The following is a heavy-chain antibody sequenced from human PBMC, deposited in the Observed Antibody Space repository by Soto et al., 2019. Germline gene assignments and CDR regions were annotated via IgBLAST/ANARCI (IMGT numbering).Heavy chain of an antibody. CDR1: GGTFSSYA. CDR2: IIPIFGTA. V-gene: IGHV1-69*01. CDR3: ARDRCSSTSCPLVYYGMDV. D-gene: IGHD2-2*01. Sequence: QVQLVQSGAEVKKPGSSVKVSCKASGGTFSSYAISWVRQAPGQGLEWMGGIIPIFGTANYAQKFQVRVTITVDESTRTAYLDLSSLRSEDTAVYYCARDRCSSTSCPLVYYGMDVWGQGTTVTVSS. J-gene: IGHJ6*02.